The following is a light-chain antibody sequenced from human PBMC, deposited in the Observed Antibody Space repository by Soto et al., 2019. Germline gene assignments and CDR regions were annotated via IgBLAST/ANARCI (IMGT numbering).Light chain of an antibody. CDR3: ISYTTSVTYV. CDR2: GVS. J-gene: IGLJ1*01. V-gene: IGLV2-14*01. Sequence: SALTQPASVSGSPGQSITISCTGTSSDVGGYNYVSWYQQHPGKAPKLMISGVSNRPSGVSNRFSGSKSGNTASLTISGLQTEDEADYYCISYTTSVTYVFGTGTKLTVL. CDR1: SSDVGGYNY.